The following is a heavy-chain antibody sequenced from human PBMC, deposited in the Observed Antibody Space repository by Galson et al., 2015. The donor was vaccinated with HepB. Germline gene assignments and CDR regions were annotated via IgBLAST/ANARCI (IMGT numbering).Heavy chain of an antibody. CDR2: IKQDGSEK. V-gene: IGHV3-7*03. Sequence: SLRLSCAASGFTFSSYWMSWVRQAPGKGLEWVANIKQDGSEKYYVDSVKGRFTISRDNAKNSLYLQMNSLRAEDTAVYYCARLGVLMVYGEIDYWGQGTLVTVSS. CDR3: ARLGVLMVYGEIDY. J-gene: IGHJ4*02. CDR1: GFTFSSYW. D-gene: IGHD2-8*01.